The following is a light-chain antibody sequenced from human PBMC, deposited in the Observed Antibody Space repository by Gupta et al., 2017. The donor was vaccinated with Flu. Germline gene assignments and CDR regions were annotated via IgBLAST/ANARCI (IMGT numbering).Light chain of an antibody. CDR2: STS. Sequence: TLTCGLSSGSVSSDHYTSWYQQRPGQAPRTLVYSTSTRSSGVPERFSGSTLGHKAALTITGAQADDDCLYFCALYMGNGVWIFGGGTRVTVL. J-gene: IGLJ2*01. CDR1: SGSVSSDHY. CDR3: ALYMGNGVWI. V-gene: IGLV8-61*01.